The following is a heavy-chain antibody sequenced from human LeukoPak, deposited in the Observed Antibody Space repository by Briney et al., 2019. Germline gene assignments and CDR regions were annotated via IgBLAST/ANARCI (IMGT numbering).Heavy chain of an antibody. CDR3: AKDRVLAGG. D-gene: IGHD2-8*01. Sequence: GGSLRLSCAASRFTFSSYAMSWVGQAPGKGLVWFSAISVSRCTTYYPASVNARFTISRDNSKHTLYLQMNSLRAEDTAVYYCAKDRVLAGGWGQGTLVTVSS. CDR2: ISVSRCTT. J-gene: IGHJ4*02. CDR1: RFTFSSYA. V-gene: IGHV3-23*01.